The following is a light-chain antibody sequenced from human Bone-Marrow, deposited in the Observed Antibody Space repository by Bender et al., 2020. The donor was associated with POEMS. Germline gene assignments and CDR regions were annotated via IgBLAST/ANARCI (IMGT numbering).Light chain of an antibody. Sequence: QSALTQPRSVSGSPGQSVTISCTGTSSDVGGYYYVSWYQQHPGKAPKLMIYDVNKRPSGVPDRFSGSKSGTSASLAITGLQSDDEAIYFCVAWDASLNGWVFGGGTKLTVL. J-gene: IGLJ3*02. CDR2: DVN. CDR1: SSDVGGYYY. V-gene: IGLV2-11*01. CDR3: VAWDASLNGWV.